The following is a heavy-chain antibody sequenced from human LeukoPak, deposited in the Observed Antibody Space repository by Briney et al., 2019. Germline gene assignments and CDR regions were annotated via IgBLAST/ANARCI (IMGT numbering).Heavy chain of an antibody. Sequence: PSETLSLTCTVSGGYISSYYWSWIRQPPGEGLEWIGYVYYTGSTNYNPSLKSRVSISVDTSKNQFSLKVSSVTAADTAVYYCARRRLGDLFDYWGQGTLVTVSS. CDR3: ARRRLGDLFDY. CDR2: VYYTGST. D-gene: IGHD3-16*01. CDR1: GGYISSYY. V-gene: IGHV4-59*08. J-gene: IGHJ4*02.